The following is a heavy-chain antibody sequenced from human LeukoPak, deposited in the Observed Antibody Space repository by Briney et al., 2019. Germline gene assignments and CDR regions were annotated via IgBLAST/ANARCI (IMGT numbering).Heavy chain of an antibody. Sequence: SQTLSLTCALSGDSVSSNSAAWNWIRQSPSRGLEWLGRTYYRSKWYNDYAVSVKSRITINPDTSKNQFSLQLNSVTPEDTAVYYCARSLGYCSGGSCSGPGVFDYWGQGTLVTVSS. D-gene: IGHD2-15*01. CDR3: ARSLGYCSGGSCSGPGVFDY. V-gene: IGHV6-1*01. CDR1: GDSVSSNSAA. J-gene: IGHJ4*02. CDR2: TYYRSKWYN.